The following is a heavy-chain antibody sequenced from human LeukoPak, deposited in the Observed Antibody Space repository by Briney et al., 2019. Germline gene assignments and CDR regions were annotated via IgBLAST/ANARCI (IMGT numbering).Heavy chain of an antibody. V-gene: IGHV4-61*02. CDR2: IYTSGST. J-gene: IGHJ4*02. Sequence: SETLSLTCTVSGNSISSGDNYWSWIRQPAGKGLEWIGRIYTSGSTYYNPSLKSRVTISVDTSKNQFSLKLSSVTAADTAVYYCARLRGDMVRGVADYWGQGTLVTVSS. CDR1: GNSISSGDNY. D-gene: IGHD3-10*01. CDR3: ARLRGDMVRGVADY.